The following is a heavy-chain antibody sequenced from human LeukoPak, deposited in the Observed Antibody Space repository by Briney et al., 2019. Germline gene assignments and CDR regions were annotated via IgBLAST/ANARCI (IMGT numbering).Heavy chain of an antibody. CDR1: GGTFSSYA. J-gene: IGHJ3*02. CDR2: IIPIFGTA. Sequence: SSVKVSCKASGGTFSSYAISWVRQAPGQGLEWMGGIIPIFGTANYAQKFQGRVTITTDESTSTAYMELSSLRSEDTAVYYCARPVTEVGASCYAFDNWGQGTLVTVSS. CDR3: ARPVTEVGASCYAFDN. D-gene: IGHD1-26*01. V-gene: IGHV1-69*05.